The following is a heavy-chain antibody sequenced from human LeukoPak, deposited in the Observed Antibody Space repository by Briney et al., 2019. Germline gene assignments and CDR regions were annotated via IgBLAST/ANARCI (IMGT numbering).Heavy chain of an antibody. CDR2: MYYNGDT. J-gene: IGHJ4*02. CDR1: GVSINSGGSY. V-gene: IGHV4-31*03. Sequence: SETLSLTCTVSGVSINSGGSYWNWIRQHPGKGLEWIAYMYYNGDTYYNPSLESRVTISLDTPKDQFSLRLSSVTAADTALYYCARGLPGSYFDYWGQGTLVTVSS. CDR3: ARGLPGSYFDY.